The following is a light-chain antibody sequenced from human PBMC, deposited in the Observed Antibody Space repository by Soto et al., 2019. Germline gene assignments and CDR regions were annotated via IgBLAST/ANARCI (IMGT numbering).Light chain of an antibody. J-gene: IGLJ1*01. CDR1: GSDVRTYNL. V-gene: IGLV2-23*01. CDR3: CSYAGDKTYV. Sequence: QSVLTQPASVSGSPGQSITISCTVTGSDVRTYNLVSWYQQHPGKVPKRIIYEASKRPSGVSNRFSGSQPGNTASLTVSGLQAEDEADYYCCSYAGDKTYVFGSGTKVTVL. CDR2: EAS.